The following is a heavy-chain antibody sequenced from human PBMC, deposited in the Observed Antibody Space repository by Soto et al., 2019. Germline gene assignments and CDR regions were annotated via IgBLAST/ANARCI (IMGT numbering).Heavy chain of an antibody. CDR3: ASKYYYDSSGYPYGMDV. J-gene: IGHJ6*02. D-gene: IGHD3-22*01. Sequence: QVQLVQSGAEVKKPGSSVKVSCKASGGTFSSYAISWVRQAPGQGLEWMGGVIPIFGTANYAQKFQGRVTITADESTSTAYMELSRQRSEDTAVYYCASKYYYDSSGYPYGMDVWGQGTTVNVSS. V-gene: IGHV1-69*01. CDR1: GGTFSSYA. CDR2: VIPIFGTA.